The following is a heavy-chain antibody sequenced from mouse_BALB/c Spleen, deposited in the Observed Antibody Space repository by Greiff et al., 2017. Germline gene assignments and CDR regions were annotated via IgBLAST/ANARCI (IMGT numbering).Heavy chain of an antibody. J-gene: IGHJ2*01. CDR3: ARRDHYGSSHYFDY. CDR1: GYTFTSYW. V-gene: IGHV1-7*01. Sequence: QVQLKQSGAELAKPGASVKMSCKASGYTFTSYWMHWVKQRPGQGLEWIGYINPSTGYTEYNQKFKDKATLTADKSSSTAYMQLSSLTSEDSAVYYCARRDHYGSSHYFDYWGQGTTLTVSS. CDR2: INPSTGYT. D-gene: IGHD1-1*01.